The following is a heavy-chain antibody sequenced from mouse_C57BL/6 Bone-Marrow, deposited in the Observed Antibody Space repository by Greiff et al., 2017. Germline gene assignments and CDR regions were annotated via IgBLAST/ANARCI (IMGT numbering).Heavy chain of an antibody. D-gene: IGHD4-1*01. Sequence: EVQLQQSGPVLVKPGASVKMSCKASGYTFTDYYMNWVKQSHGKSLEWIGVINPYNGGTSYNQKFKGKATLTVDKSSSTAYMELNSLTSEDSAVYYCARFWDHFDYWGQGTTRTVSS. V-gene: IGHV1-19*01. J-gene: IGHJ2*01. CDR2: INPYNGGT. CDR3: ARFWDHFDY. CDR1: GYTFTDYY.